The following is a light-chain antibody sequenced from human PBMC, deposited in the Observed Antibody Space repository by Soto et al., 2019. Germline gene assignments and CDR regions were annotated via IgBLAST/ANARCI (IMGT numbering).Light chain of an antibody. CDR2: AAS. J-gene: IGKJ1*01. Sequence: DIQMAQSPSSLSASVGDRVTITCRASQSISSYLNWYQHKPGKAPKLPFYAASSLKGGVTSKFSGSGSGTDFTLTISSLQPEDFATYFCQQSYSTPYTFGQGTKVDI. CDR1: QSISSY. V-gene: IGKV1-39*01. CDR3: QQSYSTPYT.